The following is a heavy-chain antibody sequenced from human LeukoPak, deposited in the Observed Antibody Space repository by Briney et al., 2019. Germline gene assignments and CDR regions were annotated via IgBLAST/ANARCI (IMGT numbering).Heavy chain of an antibody. CDR2: INPNSGGT. CDR1: GYTFTGYY. D-gene: IGHD1-26*01. V-gene: IGHV1-2*02. Sequence: GASVKVSCKASGYTFTGYYMHWVRQAPGQGIEWMGWINPNSGGTNYAQKFQGRVTMTRDTSISTAYMELSRLRSDDTAVYYCASAYCGSTDLYYYYYMDVWGKGTTVTVSS. CDR3: ASAYCGSTDLYYYYYMDV. J-gene: IGHJ6*03.